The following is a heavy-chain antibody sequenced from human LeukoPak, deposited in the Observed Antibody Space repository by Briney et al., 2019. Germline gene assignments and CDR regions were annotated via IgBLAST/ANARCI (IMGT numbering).Heavy chain of an antibody. Sequence: ASVMVSCKASGYSFTTYGISWVRQAPGQGLEWMGWISAYNGNTHYAQNFQGRVIMTTDTSTSTAYMEVKRLRSDDTAVYYCARGEGWFDTWGQGTLSPSPQ. J-gene: IGHJ5*02. CDR1: GYSFTTYG. V-gene: IGHV1-18*04. CDR2: ISAYNGNT. CDR3: ARGEGWFDT.